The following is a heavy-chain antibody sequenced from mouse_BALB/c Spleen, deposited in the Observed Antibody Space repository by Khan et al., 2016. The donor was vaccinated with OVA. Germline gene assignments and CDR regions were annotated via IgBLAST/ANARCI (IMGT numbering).Heavy chain of an antibody. J-gene: IGHJ3*01. Sequence: QIQLVQSGPELKKPGETVKISCKASGYTLTNYGMNWVKQAPGKGLRGRGWKKPNTGRETYADDFKGQFAFSLETSASTAYLQINNLKNEDTATYFCSRSNGNYWFAYWGQGTLVTVSA. CDR3: SRSNGNYWFAY. CDR2: KKPNTGRE. D-gene: IGHD2-1*01. V-gene: IGHV9-3-1*01. CDR1: GYTLTNYG.